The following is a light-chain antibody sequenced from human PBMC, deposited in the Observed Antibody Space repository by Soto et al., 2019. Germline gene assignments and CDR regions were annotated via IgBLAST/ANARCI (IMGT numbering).Light chain of an antibody. CDR1: SSDVGSYNL. Sequence: QSVLTQPASVSGSPGQSITISCTGTSSDVGSYNLVSWYQQHPGKAPKLMIYEGSKRPSGVSNRFSGSKSGNTASLTNSGLQAEDEADYYCCSYAGSSTLDVFGTGTKVTVL. V-gene: IGLV2-23*01. CDR3: CSYAGSSTLDV. J-gene: IGLJ1*01. CDR2: EGS.